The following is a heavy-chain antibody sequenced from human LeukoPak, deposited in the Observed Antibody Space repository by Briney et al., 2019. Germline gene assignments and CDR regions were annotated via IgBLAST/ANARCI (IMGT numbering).Heavy chain of an antibody. CDR3: ARGGSRQWLATYNWFDP. CDR2: VSAYNGNT. D-gene: IGHD6-19*01. Sequence: GASVKVSGKASGYTFTSYGISWVRQAPGQGLEWMGWVSAYNGNTNYAQKLQGRVTMTTDTSTSTAYMELRSLRSDDTAVYYCARGGSRQWLATYNWFDPWGQGSLVTVSS. J-gene: IGHJ5*02. CDR1: GYTFTSYG. V-gene: IGHV1-18*01.